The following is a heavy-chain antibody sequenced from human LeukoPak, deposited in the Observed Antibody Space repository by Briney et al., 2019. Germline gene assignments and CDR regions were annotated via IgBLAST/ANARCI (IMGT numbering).Heavy chain of an antibody. J-gene: IGHJ5*02. CDR2: ISYDGSNK. V-gene: IGHV3-30-3*01. Sequence: PGRSLRLSCAASGFTFSSYAMHWVRQAPGKGLEWVAVISYDGSNKYYADSVKGRFTISRDNSKNTLYLQMNSLRAEDTAVYYCARADYGDYLQRGSWGQGTLVTVSS. CDR1: GFTFSSYA. D-gene: IGHD4-17*01. CDR3: ARADYGDYLQRGS.